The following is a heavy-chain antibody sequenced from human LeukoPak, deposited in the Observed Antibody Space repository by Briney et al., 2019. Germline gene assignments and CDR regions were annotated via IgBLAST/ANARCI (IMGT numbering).Heavy chain of an antibody. CDR1: GFTFSSYG. CDR3: AKGLLASSGSYPEFDY. V-gene: IGHV3-30*18. J-gene: IGHJ4*02. CDR2: ISYDGSNK. D-gene: IGHD1-26*01. Sequence: GGSLRLSCAASGFTFSSYGMHWVRQAPGKGLEWVAVISYDGSNKYYADSVKGRFTISRDNSKNTLYLQMNSLRAEDTAVYYCAKGLLASSGSYPEFDYWGQGTLVTVSS.